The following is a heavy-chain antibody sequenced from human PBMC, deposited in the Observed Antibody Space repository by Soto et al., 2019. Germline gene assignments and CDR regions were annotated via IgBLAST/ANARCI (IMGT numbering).Heavy chain of an antibody. CDR2: IYPGDSDT. CDR3: ARTSEQWLANYPLDS. D-gene: IGHD6-19*01. CDR1: GYSFSTYW. V-gene: IGHV5-51*01. Sequence: GESLKISCEGSGYSFSTYWIGWVRQMPGKGLEGMGIIYPGDSDTRYSPSFQGQVTISADKSISTAYLQWSSLKASDTAIYYCARTSEQWLANYPLDSWGQGPLVTVS. J-gene: IGHJ4*02.